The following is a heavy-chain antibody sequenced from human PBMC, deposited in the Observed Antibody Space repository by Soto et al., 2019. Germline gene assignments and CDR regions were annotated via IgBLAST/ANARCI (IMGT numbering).Heavy chain of an antibody. V-gene: IGHV3-33*01. J-gene: IGHJ4*02. CDR1: GFSFSSYY. D-gene: IGHD2-21*01. CDR3: ARDLVVVATAPFDY. CDR2: IWHDGTGK. Sequence: QVQLVESGGGVVQPGRSLRLSCAASGFSFSSYYMHWVRQAPGKGLEWVAVIWHDGTGKYYADSVKGRFTISRDNSKNTLYLQMNSLRVEDTVVYYCARDLVVVATAPFDYWGQGTLVTVSS.